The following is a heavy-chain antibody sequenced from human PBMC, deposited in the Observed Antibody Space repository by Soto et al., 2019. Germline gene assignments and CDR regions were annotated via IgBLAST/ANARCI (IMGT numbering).Heavy chain of an antibody. V-gene: IGHV3-30*18. J-gene: IGHJ6*03. CDR2: ISYDGSNK. Sequence: QVQLVESGGGVVQPGRSLRLSCAASVFTFSIYGMHCVRQAPGKGLEWVAVISYDGSNKYYADSVKCRFTISRDNSKTPVYVQMNSLRAEDTAVYYCAKELGYCSGTSCYNMDVWGKGTTVTVSS. CDR3: AKELGYCSGTSCYNMDV. CDR1: VFTFSIYG. D-gene: IGHD2-2*02.